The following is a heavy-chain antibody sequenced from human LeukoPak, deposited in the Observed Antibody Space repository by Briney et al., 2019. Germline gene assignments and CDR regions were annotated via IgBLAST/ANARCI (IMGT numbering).Heavy chain of an antibody. Sequence: PGGSLRLSCATSGFTVSSNYMSWVRQAPGKGLEWVSSVSSSAVSTYYADSVKGRFTISRDNSKNTLYLQMNSPTVDDTAVYYCAKDGAADYWGQGTLVTVSS. D-gene: IGHD6-13*01. CDR3: AKDGAADY. CDR2: VSSSAVST. V-gene: IGHV3-23*01. CDR1: GFTVSSNY. J-gene: IGHJ4*02.